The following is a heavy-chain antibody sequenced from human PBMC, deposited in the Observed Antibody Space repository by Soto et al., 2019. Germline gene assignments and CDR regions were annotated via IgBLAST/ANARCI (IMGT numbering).Heavy chain of an antibody. CDR3: ARRYGGNFDY. D-gene: IGHD3-16*01. CDR1: GGSITSDSYY. V-gene: IGHV4-39*01. CDR2: ISYSGST. Sequence: SETLSLTCSVSGGSITSDSYYWGWIRLPPEKGLEWIASISYSGSTYYNPTLKSRLTMSVDTSKSQFSLKLSSVTAADTAVYYCARRYGGNFDYWGQGTLVTVSS. J-gene: IGHJ4*02.